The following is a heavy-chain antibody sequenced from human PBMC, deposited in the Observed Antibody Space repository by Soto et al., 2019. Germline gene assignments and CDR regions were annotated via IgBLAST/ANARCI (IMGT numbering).Heavy chain of an antibody. Sequence: SETLSLTCTVSGGSISSYYWSWIRQPPGKGLEWIGYIYYSDSINYNPSLKSRVIISDDTSKNQFSLNLTSVTAADTAVYYCGPRGAVADPRGYWGQGTLVTVSS. V-gene: IGHV4-59*12. D-gene: IGHD6-19*01. CDR3: GPRGAVADPRGY. CDR1: GGSISSYY. J-gene: IGHJ4*02. CDR2: IYYSDSI.